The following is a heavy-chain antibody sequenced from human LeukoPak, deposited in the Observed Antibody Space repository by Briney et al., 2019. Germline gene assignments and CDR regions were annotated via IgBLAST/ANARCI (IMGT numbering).Heavy chain of an antibody. J-gene: IGHJ3*02. D-gene: IGHD2-21*02. CDR3: AIGDRGVMKGAFDI. V-gene: IGHV1-69*04. CDR2: IIPIFGIA. Sequence: GSSVKVSCKASGGTFSSYAISWVRQAPGQGLEWMGMIIPIFGIANYAQKFQGRVTITADKSTSTAYMELSSLRSEDTAVYYCAIGDRGVMKGAFDIWGQGTMVTVSS. CDR1: GGTFSSYA.